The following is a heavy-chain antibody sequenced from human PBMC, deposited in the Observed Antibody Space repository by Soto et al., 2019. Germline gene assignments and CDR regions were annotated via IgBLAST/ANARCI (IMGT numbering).Heavy chain of an antibody. CDR3: AREVQVHTPAFVY. CDR1: GGTFNTYA. CDR2: ISPMFAAA. Sequence: QVQLVQSGAEMKKPGSSVKVSCQSSGGTFNTYAMNWVRQAPGQGPEWMGDISPMFAAANYAPKFWGRVTITADESTGTSYMQLSSLTSEDTALYFCAREVQVHTPAFVYWGQGTLVTVSS. D-gene: IGHD3-10*01. V-gene: IGHV1-69*19. J-gene: IGHJ4*02.